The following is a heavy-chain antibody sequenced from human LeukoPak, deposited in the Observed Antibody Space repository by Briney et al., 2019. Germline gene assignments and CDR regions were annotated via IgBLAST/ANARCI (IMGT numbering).Heavy chain of an antibody. V-gene: IGHV1-69*04. CDR1: GGTFSSYA. CDR2: IIPFFDIT. Sequence: SVKVSCKASGGTFSSYAINWVRQAPGQGLEWMGRIIPFFDITNYAQNFQGRVTITADKSTSTAYMVLSSLRSEDTALYYCARADGTSYSLDENFDYWGQGTLVTVSS. D-gene: IGHD5/OR15-5a*01. CDR3: ARADGTSYSLDENFDY. J-gene: IGHJ4*02.